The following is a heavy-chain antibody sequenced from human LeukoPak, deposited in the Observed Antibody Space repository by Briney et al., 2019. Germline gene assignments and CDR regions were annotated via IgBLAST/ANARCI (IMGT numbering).Heavy chain of an antibody. CDR3: ARDRFLEWPRAFDI. Sequence: GGSLRFSCAASGFTFSSYWMSWVRQAPGKGLEWVANIKQDGSEKYYVDSVKGRFTISRDNAKNSLYLQMNSLRAEDTAVYYCARDRFLEWPRAFDIWGQGTMVTVSS. V-gene: IGHV3-7*01. CDR2: IKQDGSEK. CDR1: GFTFSSYW. D-gene: IGHD3-3*01. J-gene: IGHJ3*02.